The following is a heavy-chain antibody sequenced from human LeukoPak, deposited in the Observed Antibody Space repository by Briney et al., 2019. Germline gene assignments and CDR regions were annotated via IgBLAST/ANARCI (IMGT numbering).Heavy chain of an antibody. D-gene: IGHD4-17*01. J-gene: IGHJ4*02. Sequence: GGSLRLSCAASGFTFSSYSMNWVRQAPGKGLEWVSSIISSSSYIYYADSVKGRFTISRDNAKNSLYLQMNSLRAEDTAVYYCARVRADDYGDYGPGDYWGQGTLVTVSS. CDR3: ARVRADDYGDYGPGDY. V-gene: IGHV3-21*01. CDR1: GFTFSSYS. CDR2: IISSSSYI.